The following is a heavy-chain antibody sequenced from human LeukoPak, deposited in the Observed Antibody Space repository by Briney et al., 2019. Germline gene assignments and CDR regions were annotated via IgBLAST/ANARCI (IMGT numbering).Heavy chain of an antibody. D-gene: IGHD2-15*01. CDR3: ARHGYCSGGSCYWDY. CDR2: IYYSGST. V-gene: IGHV4-59*08. CDR1: GGSSSRYY. J-gene: IGHJ4*02. Sequence: TSSETLSLTCTVSGGSSSRYYWSWIRQPPGSGLEWIAYIYYSGSTSYNPSLKSRVAISVDTSNNEVSLKLSSVTAADMAVYYCARHGYCSGGSCYWDYWGQGTLVTVSS.